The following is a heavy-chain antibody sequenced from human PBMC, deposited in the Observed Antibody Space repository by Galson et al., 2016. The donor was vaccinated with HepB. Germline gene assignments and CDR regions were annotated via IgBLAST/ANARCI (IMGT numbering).Heavy chain of an antibody. J-gene: IGHJ4*02. CDR2: IWYDGSNI. V-gene: IGHV3-33*06. CDR1: GFIFSDYG. D-gene: IGHD7-27*01. CDR3: AKETSNWGQYYFDY. Sequence: SLRLSCAASGFIFSDYGMHWVRQAPGKGLEWVAVIWYDGSNIHYVDSVKDRFTISRDISKNTLYLQMNSLSAEDTAVYYCAKETSNWGQYYFDYWGQGALVTVSS.